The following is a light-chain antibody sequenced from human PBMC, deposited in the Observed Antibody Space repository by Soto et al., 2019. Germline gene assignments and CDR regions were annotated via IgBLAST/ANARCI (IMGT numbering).Light chain of an antibody. Sequence: DIQMTQSPSTLSASLGDRVTITCRASQSISRWLAWYQQKPGKAPKVLIYDASNLESGVPSRFSGSGSGTEFTLTISSLQHDDFAAYYCQHYNSYSMYTFGQGTKLEI. J-gene: IGKJ2*01. CDR1: QSISRW. CDR2: DAS. V-gene: IGKV1-5*01. CDR3: QHYNSYSMYT.